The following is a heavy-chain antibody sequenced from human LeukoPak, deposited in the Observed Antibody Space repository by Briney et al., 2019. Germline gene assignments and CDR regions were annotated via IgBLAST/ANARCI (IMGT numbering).Heavy chain of an antibody. D-gene: IGHD4-23*01. V-gene: IGHV4-39*02. Sequence: PSETLSLTCTVSGGSISSRSYYWGWIRQPPGKGLEWIGTIYYSGETHYNPSLHSRVVISVDTSNNHFSLKLTSVTAPDTAVYYCARTVGTHRFDYWGQGTLVTVSS. CDR3: ARTVGTHRFDY. CDR2: IYYSGET. J-gene: IGHJ4*02. CDR1: GGSISSRSYY.